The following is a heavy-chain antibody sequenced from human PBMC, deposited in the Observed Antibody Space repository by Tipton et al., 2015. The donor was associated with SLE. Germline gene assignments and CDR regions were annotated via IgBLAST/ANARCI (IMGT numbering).Heavy chain of an antibody. Sequence: SLRLSCAASGFTFSNCAMNWVRQAPGKGLEWVSSISGSGDNTDYADSVKGRFTISRDNSKNTVSLQMTSLRADDRAVYYCAKASLEDGSGGYPDYWGQGTLVTVSS. CDR1: GFTFSNCA. CDR3: AKASLEDGSGGYPDY. D-gene: IGHD6-19*01. J-gene: IGHJ4*02. V-gene: IGHV3-23*01. CDR2: ISGSGDNT.